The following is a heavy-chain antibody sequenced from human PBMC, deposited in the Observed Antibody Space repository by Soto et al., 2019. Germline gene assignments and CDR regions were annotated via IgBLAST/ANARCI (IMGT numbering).Heavy chain of an antibody. J-gene: IGHJ4*02. CDR3: ARGGKESYYDSSGYYYDYFDY. D-gene: IGHD3-22*01. CDR2: IIPIFGTA. CDR1: GGTFSSYA. Sequence: GASVKVSCKASGGTFSSYAISWVRQAPGQGLEWMGGIIPIFGTANYAQKFQGRVTITADESTSTAYMELSSLRSEDTAVYYCARGGKESYYDSSGYYYDYFDYWGQGTLVTVSS. V-gene: IGHV1-69*13.